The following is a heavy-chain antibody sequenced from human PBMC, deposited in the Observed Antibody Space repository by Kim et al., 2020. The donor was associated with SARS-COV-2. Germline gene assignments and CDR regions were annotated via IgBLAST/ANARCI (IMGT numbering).Heavy chain of an antibody. J-gene: IGHJ4*02. D-gene: IGHD6-13*01. CDR3: ARHRGAAAGTPFDY. Sequence: YTPSLRGLATISVDTSKNQFSLKLSSVTAADTAVYYCARHRGAAAGTPFDYWGQGTLVTVSS. V-gene: IGHV4-39*01.